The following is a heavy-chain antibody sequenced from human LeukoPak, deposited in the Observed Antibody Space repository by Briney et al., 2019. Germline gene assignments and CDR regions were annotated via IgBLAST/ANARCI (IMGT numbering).Heavy chain of an antibody. D-gene: IGHD2-21*01. Sequence: GGSLRLSCAASGFTFSSYSMNWVRQAPGKGLEWVSSISSSSSYIYYADSVKGRFTISRDNAKNSLYLQMNSLRAEDAAVYYCARDSYCGGDCYYSPPFDYWGQGTLVTVSS. CDR1: GFTFSSYS. CDR2: ISSSSSYI. V-gene: IGHV3-21*01. J-gene: IGHJ4*02. CDR3: ARDSYCGGDCYYSPPFDY.